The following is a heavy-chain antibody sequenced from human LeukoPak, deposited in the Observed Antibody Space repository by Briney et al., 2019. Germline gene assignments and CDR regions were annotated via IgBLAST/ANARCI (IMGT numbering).Heavy chain of an antibody. Sequence: PSETLCLTCTVSADSLRGGTYYWGWGRQPPGRGAGWGGSVYYSGRTYNNPSLKSRVTISVDTSKIQYSLNWSSVTAADTAVYYCARNRVYTGWSPLDVWGQGTTVTVSS. J-gene: IGHJ6*02. V-gene: IGHV4-39*01. CDR1: ADSLRGGTYY. CDR3: ARNRVYTGWSPLDV. D-gene: IGHD6-19*01. CDR2: VYYSGRT.